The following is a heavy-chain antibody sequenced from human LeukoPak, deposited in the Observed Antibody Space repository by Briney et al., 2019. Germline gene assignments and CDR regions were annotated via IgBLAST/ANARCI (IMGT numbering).Heavy chain of an antibody. D-gene: IGHD7-27*01. Sequence: PGWSLRLSCAGSGFTFSSYWMSWVRQAPGKGLEWVANIKQDGSERYYVDSAKGRFTISRDNAKNSLYLQMNSLRAEDTAVYCCLGRPVDSWGQGTLVTVSS. CDR3: LGRPVDS. CDR2: IKQDGSER. CDR1: GFTFSSYW. V-gene: IGHV3-7*01. J-gene: IGHJ4*02.